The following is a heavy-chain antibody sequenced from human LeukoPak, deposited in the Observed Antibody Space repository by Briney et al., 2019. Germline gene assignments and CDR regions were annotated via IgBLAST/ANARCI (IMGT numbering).Heavy chain of an antibody. CDR1: GGSISSGGYY. J-gene: IGHJ3*02. CDR3: ARHYGDCDDAFDI. CDR2: IYYSGST. Sequence: SETLSLTCTVSGGSISSGGYYCSWIRQHPGKGLEWIGYIYYSGSTYYNPSLKSRVTISVDTSKNQFSLKLSSVTAADTAVYFCARHYGDCDDAFDIWGQGTMVTVSS. V-gene: IGHV4-31*03. D-gene: IGHD4-17*01.